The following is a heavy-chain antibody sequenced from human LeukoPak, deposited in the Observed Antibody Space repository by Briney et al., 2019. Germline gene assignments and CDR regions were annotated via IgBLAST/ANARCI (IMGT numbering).Heavy chain of an antibody. CDR1: GYSFTSYW. Sequence: GESLKISCKGSGYSFTSYWSGWVRQMPGKGLEWMGIIYPGDSDTRYSLSFQGQVTLSADKSFCSAYLHWSSLKASDTAMYYCERPPQYGSGSYYQYYYYYMDVWGKGTTDTVSS. V-gene: IGHV5-51*01. D-gene: IGHD3-10*01. CDR2: IYPGDSDT. J-gene: IGHJ6*03. CDR3: ERPPQYGSGSYYQYYYYYMDV.